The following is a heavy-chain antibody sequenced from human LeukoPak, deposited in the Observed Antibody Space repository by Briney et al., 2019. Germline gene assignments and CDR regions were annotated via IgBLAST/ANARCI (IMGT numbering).Heavy chain of an antibody. V-gene: IGHV1-46*01. D-gene: IGHD3-3*01. Sequence: ASAKVSCKASGYTFTSYYMHWVRQAPRQGLEWMGIINPSGGSTSYAQKFQGRVTMTRDTSTSTVYIEMSSLRSEDTAVYYCARTNKVIFGVVAARRGYFQHWGQGTLVTVSS. CDR3: ARTNKVIFGVVAARRGYFQH. CDR2: INPSGGST. J-gene: IGHJ1*01. CDR1: GYTFTSYY.